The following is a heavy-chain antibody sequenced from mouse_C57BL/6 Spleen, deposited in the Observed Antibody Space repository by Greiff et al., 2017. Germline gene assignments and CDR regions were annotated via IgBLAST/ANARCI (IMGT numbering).Heavy chain of an antibody. CDR1: GYTFTDYN. D-gene: IGHD1-1*01. CDR2: INPNNGGT. J-gene: IGHJ1*03. Sequence: VQLQQSGPELVKPGASVKIPCKASGYTFTDYNMDWVKQSHGKSLEWIGDINPNNGGTIYNQKFKGKATLTVDKSSSTAYMELRSLTSEDTAVYYCERRGGSSLFGFDVWGTGTTVTVSS. CDR3: ERRGGSSLFGFDV. V-gene: IGHV1-18*01.